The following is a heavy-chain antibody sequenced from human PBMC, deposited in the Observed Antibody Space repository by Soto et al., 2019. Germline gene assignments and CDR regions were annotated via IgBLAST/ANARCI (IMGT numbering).Heavy chain of an antibody. J-gene: IGHJ4*02. D-gene: IGHD5-12*01. Sequence: PSETLSLTCTVSGDSISNTNYYWGWIRQPPGKGLEWIGIINHSGNAYYTRPLWGRATMSADTSKNQFSLKLSSVTAADTAVYYCARVEVRRWLQLEYYFDYWGQGTLVTVSS. CDR3: ARVEVRRWLQLEYYFDY. V-gene: IGHV4-39*01. CDR1: GDSISNTNYY. CDR2: INHSGNA.